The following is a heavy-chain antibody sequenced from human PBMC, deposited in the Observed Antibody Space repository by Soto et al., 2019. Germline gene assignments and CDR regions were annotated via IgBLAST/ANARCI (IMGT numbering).Heavy chain of an antibody. J-gene: IGHJ5*02. V-gene: IGHV3-33*06. CDR1: GFTFSSYG. D-gene: IGHD2-2*01. CDR2: IWYNGSNK. CDR3: AKEKISTSCCNWFDP. Sequence: PGGSLRLSCAASGFTFSSYGMHWVRQAPDKGLEWVALIWYNGSNKNYADSVKGRFTISRDNSKNTLYLQMNSLRAEDTAVYYCAKEKISTSCCNWFDPWGQGTLVTVSS.